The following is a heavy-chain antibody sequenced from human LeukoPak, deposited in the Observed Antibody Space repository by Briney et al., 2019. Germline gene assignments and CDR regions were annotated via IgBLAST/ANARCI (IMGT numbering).Heavy chain of an antibody. CDR3: ARDEGSYYYGSGNSNWFDP. V-gene: IGHV3-33*01. CDR2: IWYDGSNK. Sequence: GGSLRLSCAASGLTFSSYGMHWVRQAPGKGLEWVAVIWYDGSNKYYADSVKGRFTISRDNSKNTLYLQMNSLRAEDTAVYYCARDEGSYYYGSGNSNWFDPWGQGTLVTVSS. D-gene: IGHD3-10*01. CDR1: GLTFSSYG. J-gene: IGHJ5*02.